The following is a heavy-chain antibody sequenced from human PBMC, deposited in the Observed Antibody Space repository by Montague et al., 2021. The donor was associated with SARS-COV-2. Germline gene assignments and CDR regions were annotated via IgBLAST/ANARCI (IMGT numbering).Heavy chain of an antibody. Sequence: SETLSLTCTVSGGSISSSSYYWGWIRQPPGKGLEWIGSIYYSGSTCYXXXLKSRVTISVDTSKNQFSLKLSSVTAADTAVYYCARQDDILTGYYYYGMDVWGQGTTVTVSS. D-gene: IGHD3-9*01. J-gene: IGHJ6*02. CDR3: ARQDDILTGYYYYGMDV. CDR1: GGSISSSSYY. V-gene: IGHV4-39*01. CDR2: IYYSGST.